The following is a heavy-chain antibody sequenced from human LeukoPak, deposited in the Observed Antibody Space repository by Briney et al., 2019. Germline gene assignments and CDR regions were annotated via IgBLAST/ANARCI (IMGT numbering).Heavy chain of an antibody. V-gene: IGHV3-21*01. CDR3: AAKWLVPGFDY. Sequence: GGSLRLSCAASGFTFSSYSMNWVRQAPGKGLEWVSSISSSSSSIYYADSVKGRFTISRDNAKNSLYLQMNSLRAEDTAVYYCAAKWLVPGFDYWGQGTLVTVSS. CDR1: GFTFSSYS. J-gene: IGHJ4*02. D-gene: IGHD6-19*01. CDR2: ISSSSSSI.